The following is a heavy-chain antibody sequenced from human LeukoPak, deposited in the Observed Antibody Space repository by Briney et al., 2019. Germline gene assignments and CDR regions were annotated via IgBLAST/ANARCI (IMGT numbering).Heavy chain of an antibody. J-gene: IGHJ4*02. V-gene: IGHV3-7*01. CDR2: IKQDGSEK. CDR3: ARAPRIVPAAYFDY. D-gene: IGHD2-2*01. Sequence: GGSLRLSCAASGFTFSSYWMSWVRQAPGKGLEWVANIKQDGSEKYYVDSVKGRFTISRDNAKTSLYLQMNSLRAEDTAVYYCARAPRIVPAAYFDYWGQGTLVTVSS. CDR1: GFTFSSYW.